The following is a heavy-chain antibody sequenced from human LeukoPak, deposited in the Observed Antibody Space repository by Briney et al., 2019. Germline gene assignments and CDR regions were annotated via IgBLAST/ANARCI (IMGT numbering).Heavy chain of an antibody. CDR3: ARTNSGSHFY. Sequence: PSETLSLTCTVSGGSISGFFWSWIRQPPGKGLEWIGYLYYSGSTTYNYNPSLKSRVTISLDSSKNQFSLNLSSVTAADTAVYYCARTNSGSHFYWGQGILVTVSS. D-gene: IGHD1-26*01. CDR1: GGSISGFF. J-gene: IGHJ4*02. CDR2: LYYSGSTTY. V-gene: IGHV4-59*08.